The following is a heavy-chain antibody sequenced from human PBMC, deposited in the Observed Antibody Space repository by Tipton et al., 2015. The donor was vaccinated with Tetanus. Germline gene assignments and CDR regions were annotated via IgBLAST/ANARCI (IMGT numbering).Heavy chain of an antibody. Sequence: TLSLTCTVSGGSISSSSYYWGWIRQPPGKGLEWIGSIYYSGSTYYNPSLKSRVTISVDTSKSQFSLKLNSVTAADTAVYYCARHVGRTYYYDGRGYYGSGTWYFDLWGRGALVTVSP. D-gene: IGHD3-22*01. CDR2: IYYSGST. V-gene: IGHV4-39*01. J-gene: IGHJ2*01. CDR3: ARHVGRTYYYDGRGYYGSGTWYFDL. CDR1: GGSISSSSYY.